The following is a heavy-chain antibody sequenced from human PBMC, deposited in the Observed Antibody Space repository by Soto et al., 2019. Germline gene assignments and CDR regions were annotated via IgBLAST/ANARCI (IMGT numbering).Heavy chain of an antibody. CDR3: ARERRAAQHNYYYYYGMDV. D-gene: IGHD6-13*01. J-gene: IGHJ6*02. CDR2: INPNSGGT. V-gene: IGHV1-2*04. Sequence: ASVKVSCKASGYTFTGYYMHWVRQAPGQGLEWMGWINPNSGGTNYAQKFQGWVTMTRDTSISTAYMELSRLRSDDTAVYYCARERRAAQHNYYYYYGMDVWGQGTTVTVSS. CDR1: GYTFTGYY.